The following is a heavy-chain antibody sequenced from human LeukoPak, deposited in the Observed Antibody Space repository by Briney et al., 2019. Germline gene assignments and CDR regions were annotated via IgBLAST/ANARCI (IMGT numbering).Heavy chain of an antibody. J-gene: IGHJ1*01. CDR3: ARGSAGSSWTLQH. CDR2: ISGTGGST. D-gene: IGHD6-13*01. CDR1: GFTFSTYA. V-gene: IGHV3-23*01. Sequence: GGSLRLSCAASGFTFSTYAMTWVRQAPGKGLEWVSLISGTGGSTYYADSVKGRFTISRDNAKNSLYLQMNSLRAEDTAVYYCARGSAGSSWTLQHWGQGTLVTVSS.